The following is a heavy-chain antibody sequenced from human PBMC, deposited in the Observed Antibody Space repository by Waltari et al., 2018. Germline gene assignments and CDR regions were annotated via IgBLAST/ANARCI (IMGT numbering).Heavy chain of an antibody. CDR3: ARLSYHIVTGYGWFDP. CDR2: ISYSGST. J-gene: IGHJ5*02. D-gene: IGHD3-9*01. Sequence: QLQLQESGPGLVKPSETLSLTCTVSGGSISSDSYYWGWIRQRPGKGLEWIGIISYSGSTYYNPSLKSRVTISVDTSKNQFSLKLSSVTAADTAVYYCARLSYHIVTGYGWFDPWGLGTLVTVSS. V-gene: IGHV4-39*01. CDR1: GGSISSDSYY.